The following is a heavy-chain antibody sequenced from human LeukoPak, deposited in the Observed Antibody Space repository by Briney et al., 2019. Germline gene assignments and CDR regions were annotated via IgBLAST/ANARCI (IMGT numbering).Heavy chain of an antibody. V-gene: IGHV3-30*02. Sequence: GGSLRLSCAASGFTFSRYGMHWVRQAPGKGLEWVAFIRYDGSDKYYADSVKGRFTISRDNAKNSLHLQMKSLRAEDTAMYYCARITTTDAFDIWGQGTMVTVSS. J-gene: IGHJ3*02. CDR2: IRYDGSDK. CDR1: GFTFSRYG. CDR3: ARITTTDAFDI. D-gene: IGHD1-1*01.